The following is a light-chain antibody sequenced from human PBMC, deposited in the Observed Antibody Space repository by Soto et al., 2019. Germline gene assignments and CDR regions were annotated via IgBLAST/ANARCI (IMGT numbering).Light chain of an antibody. V-gene: IGKV1-5*03. CDR3: QQYGNYWT. Sequence: DIQMTQSPSTLSASVGDRVTITCRAGRSVSSWLAWYQQKPGKAPKLLIYKASTLESGVPSRFSGSGSGTEFTLTISSLQPVDFATYYCQQYGNYWTFGQGTTVEI. CDR2: KAS. J-gene: IGKJ1*01. CDR1: RSVSSW.